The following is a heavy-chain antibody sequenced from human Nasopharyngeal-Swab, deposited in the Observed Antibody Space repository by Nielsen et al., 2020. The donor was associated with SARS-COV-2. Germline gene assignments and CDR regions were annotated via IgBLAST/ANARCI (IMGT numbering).Heavy chain of an antibody. CDR3: ARVGHYYDSSGTLDY. V-gene: IGHV4-39*07. D-gene: IGHD3-22*01. Sequence: SETLSLTCTVSGGSISSSSYYWGWIRQPPGKGLEWIGSIYYSGSTYYNPSLKSRVTTSVDTSKNQFSLKLSSVTAADTAVYYCARVGHYYDSSGTLDYWGQGTLVTVSS. CDR1: GGSISSSSYY. J-gene: IGHJ4*02. CDR2: IYYSGST.